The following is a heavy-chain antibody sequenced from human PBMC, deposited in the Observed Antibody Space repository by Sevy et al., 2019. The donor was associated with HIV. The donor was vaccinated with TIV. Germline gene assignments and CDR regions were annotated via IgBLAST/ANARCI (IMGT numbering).Heavy chain of an antibody. CDR1: GFTFSDYA. CDR2: ISYDGRKQ. V-gene: IGHV3-30*04. J-gene: IGHJ4*02. Sequence: GGSLRLSCVVSGFTFSDYAMHWVRQAPGKGLEWVAVISYDGRKQYYADSVKGRFTTSRDNSRNRLSLQVNSLRNEETAVYYCARANYGTTSYFDYWGQGTPLTVSS. D-gene: IGHD3-10*01. CDR3: ARANYGTTSYFDY.